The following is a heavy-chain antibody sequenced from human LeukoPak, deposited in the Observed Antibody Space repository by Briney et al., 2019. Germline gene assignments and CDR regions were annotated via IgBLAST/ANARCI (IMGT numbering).Heavy chain of an antibody. CDR3: ASSDYYDRLSFDY. Sequence: GGALRLSCAASGFTCSSYWMSWVRQAPGKGLEGVANIKQDGSEKYYVDSVKGRFTISRDNAKNSLYLQMNSLRAEDTAVYYCASSDYYDRLSFDYWGQGTLVTVSS. V-gene: IGHV3-7*01. D-gene: IGHD3-22*01. CDR1: GFTCSSYW. CDR2: IKQDGSEK. J-gene: IGHJ4*02.